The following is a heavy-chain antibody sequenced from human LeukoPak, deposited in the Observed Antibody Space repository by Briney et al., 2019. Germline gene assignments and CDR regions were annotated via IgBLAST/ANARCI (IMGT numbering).Heavy chain of an antibody. CDR3: STGPRSLPY. Sequence: GGSLRLSCAAYGFTFSSYWMTWVRQAPGKGLEWVANIKEDGSEKYYVDSVRGRFTISRDNAKYSLYLHMNSLRAEDTAVYYCSTGPRSLPYWGPGTLVTVSS. V-gene: IGHV3-7*01. J-gene: IGHJ4*01. D-gene: IGHD4-23*01. CDR1: GFTFSSYW. CDR2: IKEDGSEK.